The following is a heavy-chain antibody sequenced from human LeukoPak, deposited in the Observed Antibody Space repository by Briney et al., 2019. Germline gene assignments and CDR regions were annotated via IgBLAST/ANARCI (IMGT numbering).Heavy chain of an antibody. D-gene: IGHD3-9*01. Sequence: GGSLRLSCAASGFTFDDYAMHWVRQAPGKGLEWVSGISWNSGSIGYADSVKGRFTISRDNAKNSLYLQMNSLRAEDTALYYCAKSLRYYDILTGYSSTYYYYGMDVWGQGTTVTVSS. V-gene: IGHV3-9*01. CDR1: GFTFDDYA. CDR3: AKSLRYYDILTGYSSTYYYYGMDV. J-gene: IGHJ6*02. CDR2: ISWNSGSI.